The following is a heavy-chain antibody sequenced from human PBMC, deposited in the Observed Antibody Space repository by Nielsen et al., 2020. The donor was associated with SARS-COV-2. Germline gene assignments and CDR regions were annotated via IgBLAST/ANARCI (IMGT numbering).Heavy chain of an antibody. Sequence: SVKVSCKASGGTFSSYAISWVRQAPGQGLEWMGRIIPILGIANYAQKFQGRVTITADKSTSTAYRELSSLRSEDTAVYYCARDALEGPGIDYWGQGTLVTVSS. CDR1: GGTFSSYA. D-gene: IGHD1-1*01. V-gene: IGHV1-69*04. J-gene: IGHJ4*02. CDR3: ARDALEGPGIDY. CDR2: IIPILGIA.